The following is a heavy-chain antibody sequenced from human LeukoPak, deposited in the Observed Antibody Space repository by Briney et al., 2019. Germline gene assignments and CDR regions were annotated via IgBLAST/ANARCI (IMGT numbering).Heavy chain of an antibody. CDR2: ISYDGSNK. CDR3: AKEGDYYDSSGYPYFDY. CDR1: GFTFSSYG. D-gene: IGHD3-22*01. J-gene: IGHJ4*02. V-gene: IGHV3-30*18. Sequence: GRSLRLSCAASGFTFSSYGMHWVRQAPGKGLEWVAVISYDGSNKYYADSVKGRFTISRDNSKNTLYLQMNSLRAEDTAVYYCAKEGDYYDSSGYPYFDYWGQGTLDTVSS.